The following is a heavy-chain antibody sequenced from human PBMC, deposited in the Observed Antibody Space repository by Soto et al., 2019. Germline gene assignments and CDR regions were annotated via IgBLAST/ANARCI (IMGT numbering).Heavy chain of an antibody. CDR2: ISSSSSYI. Sequence: GGSPRLSCAASGFTFSSYSMNWVRQAPGKGLEWVSSISSSSSYIYYADSVKGRFTISRDNAKNSLYLQMNSLRAEDTAVYYCARDSSSSKYNWFDPWGQGTLVTVSS. CDR3: ARDSSSSKYNWFDP. V-gene: IGHV3-21*01. D-gene: IGHD6-13*01. J-gene: IGHJ5*02. CDR1: GFTFSSYS.